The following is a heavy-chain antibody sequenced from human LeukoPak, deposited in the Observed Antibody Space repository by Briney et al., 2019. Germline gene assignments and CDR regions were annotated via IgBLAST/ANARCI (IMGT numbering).Heavy chain of an antibody. CDR2: ISSSSSTI. CDR3: AKRASGSGTSLYYFDY. J-gene: IGHJ4*02. D-gene: IGHD3-10*01. Sequence: GGSLRLSCAASGFTFSSYSMNWVRQAPGKGLEWVSYISSSSSTIYYADSVKGRFTISRDNSKNTLYLQMNSLRAEDTAVYYCAKRASGSGTSLYYFDYWGRGTLVTVSS. V-gene: IGHV3-48*01. CDR1: GFTFSSYS.